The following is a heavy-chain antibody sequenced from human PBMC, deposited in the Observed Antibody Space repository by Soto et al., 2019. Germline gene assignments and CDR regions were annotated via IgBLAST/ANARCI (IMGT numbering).Heavy chain of an antibody. Sequence: SETLSLTCTVSGGSINSGDYYWSWIRQPPGKGLEWIGYIYYSGSTYHNPSLKSRINISVDTSKNQFSLKLSSVTAADTAVYYCATVPTYYYDRSGYPNAFDMWGQRKMVRVSS. CDR3: ATVPTYYYDRSGYPNAFDM. J-gene: IGHJ3*02. CDR1: GGSINSGDYY. V-gene: IGHV4-30-4*01. CDR2: IYYSGST. D-gene: IGHD3-22*01.